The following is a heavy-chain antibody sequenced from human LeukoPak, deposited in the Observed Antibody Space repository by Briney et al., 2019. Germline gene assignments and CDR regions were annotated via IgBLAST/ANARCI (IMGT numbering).Heavy chain of an antibody. V-gene: IGHV4-59*01. D-gene: IGHD2-15*01. J-gene: IGHJ4*02. Sequence: SETLSLTCTVSGGSITNYYWSWIRQPPGKGLEWIGYIYYSGSTNYNPSLKSRVTISVDTSKNQFSLKLTSVTAADTAVYYCAGGGYYFDYWGQGTLVTVSS. CDR3: AGGGYYFDY. CDR1: GGSITNYY. CDR2: IYYSGST.